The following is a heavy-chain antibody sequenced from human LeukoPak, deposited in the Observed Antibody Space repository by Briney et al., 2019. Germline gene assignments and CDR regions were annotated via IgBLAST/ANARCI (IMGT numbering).Heavy chain of an antibody. V-gene: IGHV3-53*01. D-gene: IGHD1-1*01. CDR3: AKRTAYSGNYPHFDY. Sequence: GGSLRLSRAVSTFTVASNYMSWVRQTPGKGLVWVSDIYQGGSTYYSDSVKGRFTISRYNSKNTLYLQMDSLRAEDTAIYYCAKRTAYSGNYPHFDYWGQGTLVTVSS. J-gene: IGHJ4*02. CDR1: TFTVASNY. CDR2: IYQGGST.